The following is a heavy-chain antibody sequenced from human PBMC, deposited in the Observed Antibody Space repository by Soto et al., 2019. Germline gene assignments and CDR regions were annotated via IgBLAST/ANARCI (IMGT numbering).Heavy chain of an antibody. Sequence: QLQLQESGSGLVKPSQTLSLTCAVSGGSISSGGYSWSWIRQPPGQGLEWIGYIYHSGSTYYNPSLKSRVTISVDRSKNQFSLKLSSVTSADTAVYYCARGFYDFWSAFDIWGQGTMVTVSS. D-gene: IGHD3-3*01. J-gene: IGHJ3*02. V-gene: IGHV4-30-2*01. CDR3: ARGFYDFWSAFDI. CDR1: GGSISSGGYS. CDR2: IYHSGST.